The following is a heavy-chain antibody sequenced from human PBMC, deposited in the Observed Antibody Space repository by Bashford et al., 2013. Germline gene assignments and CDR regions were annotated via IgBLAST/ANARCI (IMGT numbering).Heavy chain of an antibody. J-gene: IGHJ4*02. V-gene: IGHV1-2*02. D-gene: IGHD3-22*01. CDR3: ARKLWGYYDSSGYYYFDY. CDR2: XNPNSGGT. Sequence: ASVKVSCKASGYTFTGYYMHWVRQAPGQGLEWMGWXNPNSGGTNYAQKFQGRVTMTRDTSISTAYMELSRLRSDDTAVYYCARKLWGYYDSSGYYYFDYWGQGTLVTVSS. CDR1: GYTFTGYY.